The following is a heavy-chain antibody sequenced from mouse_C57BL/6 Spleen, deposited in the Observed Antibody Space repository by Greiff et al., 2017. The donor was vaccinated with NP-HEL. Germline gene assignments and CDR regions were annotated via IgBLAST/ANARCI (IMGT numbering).Heavy chain of an antibody. V-gene: IGHV1-15*01. CDR3: TIITSGAY. D-gene: IGHD1-1*01. CDR1: GYTFTDYE. J-gene: IGHJ3*01. Sequence: QVQLKESGAELVRPGASVTLSCKASGYTFTDYEMHWVKQTPVHGLEWIGAIDPETGGTAYNQKFKGKAILTADISSSTAYMELRSLTSEDSAVYYCTIITSGAYWGQGTLVTVSA. CDR2: IDPETGGT.